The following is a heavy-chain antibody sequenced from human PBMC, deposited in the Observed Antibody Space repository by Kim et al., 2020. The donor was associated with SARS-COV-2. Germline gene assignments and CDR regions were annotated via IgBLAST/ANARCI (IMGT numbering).Heavy chain of an antibody. CDR1: GYTFTGYY. J-gene: IGHJ6*02. CDR2: INPNSGGT. CDR3: ARVGDFWSGYPRTYYGMDV. V-gene: IGHV1-2*02. D-gene: IGHD3-3*01. Sequence: ASVKVSCKASGYTFTGYYMHWVRQAPGQGLEWMGWINPNSGGTNYAQKFQGRVTMTRDTSISTAYMELSRLRSDDTAVYYCARVGDFWSGYPRTYYGMDVWGQGTTVTVSS.